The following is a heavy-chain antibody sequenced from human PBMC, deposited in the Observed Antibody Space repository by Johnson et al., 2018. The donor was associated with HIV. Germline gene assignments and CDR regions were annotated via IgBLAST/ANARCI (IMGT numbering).Heavy chain of an antibody. CDR3: ARDLTYYNFWSGYWGDAFDI. V-gene: IGHV3-11*01. Sequence: QVQLVESGGGLVKPGGSLRLSCAASGFTFSDYYMNWMRQAPGKGLEWLSYISSGGSTYYADSVKGRFTISSDNSKNTLYLQMNSLSTEDTAVYYCARDLTYYNFWSGYWGDAFDIWGQGTMVTVSS. J-gene: IGHJ3*02. CDR2: ISSGGST. D-gene: IGHD3-3*01. CDR1: GFTFSDYY.